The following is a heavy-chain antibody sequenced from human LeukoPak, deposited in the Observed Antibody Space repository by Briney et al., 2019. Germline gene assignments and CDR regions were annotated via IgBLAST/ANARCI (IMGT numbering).Heavy chain of an antibody. CDR1: GFTFSSYG. J-gene: IGHJ4*02. CDR3: ARGPRDFWSGYPITFYYFDY. D-gene: IGHD3-3*01. Sequence: PGGSLRLSCAASGFTFSSYGMHWVRQAPGKGLEWVAVIWYDGSNKYYADSVKGRFTISRDNSKNTLYLQMNSLRAEDTAVYYCARGPRDFWSGYPITFYYFDYWGQGTLVTVSS. CDR2: IWYDGSNK. V-gene: IGHV3-33*01.